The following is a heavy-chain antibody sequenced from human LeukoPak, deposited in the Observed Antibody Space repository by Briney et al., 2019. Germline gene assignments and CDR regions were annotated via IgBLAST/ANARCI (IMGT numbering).Heavy chain of an antibody. Sequence: SETLSLTCTVSGGSISNYYWSWIRQPPGKGLEWIGYIYHSGSTYYNPSLKSRVTISVDRSKNQFSLKLSSVTAADTAVYYCARVVKSTMLVVVTEVGWFDPWGQGTLVTVSS. CDR2: IYHSGST. D-gene: IGHD3-22*01. J-gene: IGHJ5*02. CDR3: ARVVKSTMLVVVTEVGWFDP. V-gene: IGHV4-59*12. CDR1: GGSISNYY.